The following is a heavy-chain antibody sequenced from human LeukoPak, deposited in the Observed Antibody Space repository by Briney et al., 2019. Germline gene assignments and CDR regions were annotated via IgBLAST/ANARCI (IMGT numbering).Heavy chain of an antibody. CDR1: GDSVSSNSAA. CDR3: AIGSSSSSQLRTDWFDP. D-gene: IGHD6-13*01. V-gene: IGHV6-1*01. CDR2: TYYRSKWYN. J-gene: IGHJ5*02. Sequence: SQTLSLTCAISGDSVSSNSAAWNWIRQSPSRGLEGLRRTYYRSKWYNDYAVSVKSRITISPDTSKNQFSLQLNSVTPEDTAVYYCAIGSSSSSQLRTDWFDPWGQGTLVTVSS.